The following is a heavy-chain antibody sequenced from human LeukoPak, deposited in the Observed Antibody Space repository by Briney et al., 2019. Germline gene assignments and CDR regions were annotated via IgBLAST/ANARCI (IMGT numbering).Heavy chain of an antibody. V-gene: IGHV3-7*05. CDR3: ARGGGTSDY. Sequence: GGSLRLSCAASGFTVSSNYMTWVRQAPGKGLEWVANIKQDGSEQHYVDSVKGRFTISRDNAKNSLYLQMNSLRAEDTAVYYCARGGGTSDYWGQGTLVTVSS. CDR2: IKQDGSEQ. J-gene: IGHJ4*02. D-gene: IGHD1-26*01. CDR1: GFTVSSNY.